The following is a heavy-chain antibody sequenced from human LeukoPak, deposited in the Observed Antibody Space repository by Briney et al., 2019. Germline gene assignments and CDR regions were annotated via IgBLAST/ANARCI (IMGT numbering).Heavy chain of an antibody. J-gene: IGHJ4*02. CDR1: GFTFSSYD. CDR2: ITYGGSNK. Sequence: GMSLRLSCAASGFTFSSYDMHWLRQAPGKGLVGGAVITYGGSNKYYTDSVRDRFTIDRDKSKDTLCMQMNSQRAEDTFVYYCAKYCSGGSCLFDYWGQGTLVTVSS. D-gene: IGHD2-15*01. V-gene: IGHV3-30*18. CDR3: AKYCSGGSCLFDY.